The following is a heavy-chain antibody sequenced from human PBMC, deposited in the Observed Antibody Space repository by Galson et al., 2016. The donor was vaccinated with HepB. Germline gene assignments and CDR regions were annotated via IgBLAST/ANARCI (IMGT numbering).Heavy chain of an antibody. D-gene: IGHD3-22*01. CDR1: GFSLSTSGMC. CDR2: IDWDDDK. CDR3: ARMAHHYDSTGYYYTHDAFDI. V-gene: IGHV2-70*01. Sequence: PALVKPTQTLTLTCTFSGFSLSTSGMCVSWIRQPPGKALEWLALIDWDDDKYYNTSLKTRLTISKDTSKNQVVLTMTSMDPVDTATYFCARMAHHYDSTGYYYTHDAFDIWGQGTMVTVSS. J-gene: IGHJ3*02.